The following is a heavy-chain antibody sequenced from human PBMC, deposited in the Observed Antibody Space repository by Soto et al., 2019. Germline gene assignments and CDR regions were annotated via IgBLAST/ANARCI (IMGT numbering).Heavy chain of an antibody. V-gene: IGHV2-70*01. D-gene: IGHD3-22*01. CDR3: ARIRARCPDTSGSCGRVVSFVI. J-gene: IGHJ3*02. Sequence: VSGPTLVYPTQTLTRTCTFSEFSLPTSGMCVSWILHPPGKAMHRLALVDWDDDKYYRISLPARPXISEDTSKNPVVLTMTNMEPADTATYYSARIRARCPDTSGSCGRVVSFVILGEATTVTV. CDR2: VDWDDDK. CDR1: EFSLPTSGMC.